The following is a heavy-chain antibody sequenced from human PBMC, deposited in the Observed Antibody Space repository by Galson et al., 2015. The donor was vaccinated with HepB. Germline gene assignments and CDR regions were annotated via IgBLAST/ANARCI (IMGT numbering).Heavy chain of an antibody. D-gene: IGHD6-13*01. J-gene: IGHJ5*02. CDR3: ARHGYSSHVPSYNWFDP. CDR1: GGSISSSNW. Sequence: SETLSLTCAVSGGSISSSNWWSWVRQPPGKGLEWIGEIYHSGSTNYNPSLKSRVTISVDTSKNQFSLKLSSVTAADTTVYYCARHGYSSHVPSYNWFDPWGQGTLVTVSS. CDR2: IYHSGST. V-gene: IGHV4-4*02.